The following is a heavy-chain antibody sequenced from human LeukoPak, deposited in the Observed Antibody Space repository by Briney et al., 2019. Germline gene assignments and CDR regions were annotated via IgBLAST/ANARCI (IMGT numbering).Heavy chain of an antibody. J-gene: IGHJ4*02. CDR3: ARGNYETYDSSGYFDY. Sequence: SETLSLTCAVYGGSFSGYYWSWIRQPPGKGLEWIGEINHSGSTNYNPSLKSRVTISVDTSKNQFSLKLSSVTAADTAVYYCARGNYETYDSSGYFDYWGQGTLVTVSS. CDR1: GGSFSGYY. V-gene: IGHV4-34*01. CDR2: INHSGST. D-gene: IGHD3-22*01.